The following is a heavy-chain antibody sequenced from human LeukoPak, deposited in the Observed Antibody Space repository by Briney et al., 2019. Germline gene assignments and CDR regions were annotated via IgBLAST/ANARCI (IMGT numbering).Heavy chain of an antibody. J-gene: IGHJ4*02. CDR2: ISYDGSNK. D-gene: IGHD6-13*01. CDR3: AKDSQQQLLPSDY. V-gene: IGHV3-30*18. Sequence: GGSLRLSCAASGFTFSSYGMHWVRQAPGKGLEWVAVISYDGSNKYYADSVKGRFTISRDNSKSTLYLQMNSLRAEDTAVYYCAKDSQQQLLPSDYWGQGTLVTVSS. CDR1: GFTFSSYG.